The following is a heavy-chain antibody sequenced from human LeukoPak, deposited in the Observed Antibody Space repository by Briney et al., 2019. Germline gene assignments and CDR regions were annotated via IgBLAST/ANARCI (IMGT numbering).Heavy chain of an antibody. CDR1: GFTFSSCW. V-gene: IGHV3-74*01. CDR2: INTDGSST. Sequence: PGGSLRLSCAASGFTFSSCWMHWVRQVPGKGLVWVSRINTDGSSTSYADSVKGRFTISRDNAKNTLYLQMNSLRAEDTAVYYCARDKRITMVRGAMAPDYWGQGTLVTVSS. D-gene: IGHD3-10*01. CDR3: ARDKRITMVRGAMAPDY. J-gene: IGHJ4*02.